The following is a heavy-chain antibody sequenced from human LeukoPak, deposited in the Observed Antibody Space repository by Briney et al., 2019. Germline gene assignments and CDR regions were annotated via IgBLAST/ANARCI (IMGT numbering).Heavy chain of an antibody. CDR2: ISSSSSYI. CDR3: ARGNLLGFDY. Sequence: PGGSLRLSCAASGFTFSSYSMNWVRQAPGKGLEWVSSISSSSSYIYYADSVKGRFTISRDNAKNSLYLQMNSRRAEDTAVYYCARGNLLGFDYWGQGTLVTVSS. D-gene: IGHD1-14*01. J-gene: IGHJ4*02. CDR1: GFTFSSYS. V-gene: IGHV3-21*01.